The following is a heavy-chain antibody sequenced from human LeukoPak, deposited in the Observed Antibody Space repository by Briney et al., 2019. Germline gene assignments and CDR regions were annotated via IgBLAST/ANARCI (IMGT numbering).Heavy chain of an antibody. J-gene: IGHJ4*02. CDR1: GGSISSGGYY. D-gene: IGHD6-19*01. Sequence: SQTLSLTCTVSGGSISSGGYYWSWIRQHPGKGLEWIGYIYYSGSTYYNPSLKSRVTISVDTSKNQFSLKLSSVTAADTAVYYCARETQIAVAGSSYFDYWGQGTLVTVSS. CDR3: ARETQIAVAGSSYFDY. CDR2: IYYSGST. V-gene: IGHV4-31*03.